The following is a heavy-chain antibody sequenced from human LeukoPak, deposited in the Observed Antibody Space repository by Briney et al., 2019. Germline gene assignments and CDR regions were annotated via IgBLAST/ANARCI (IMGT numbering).Heavy chain of an antibody. CDR3: ARGTMTTVTYYFDY. CDR1: GGSFSGYY. J-gene: IGHJ4*02. CDR2: INHSGST. Sequence: SETLSLTCAVYGGSFSGYYWSWIRQPPGKGLEWIGEINHSGSTNYNPSLKSRVTISVDTSKSQFSLKLSSVTAADTAVYYCARGTMTTVTYYFDYWGQGTLVTVSS. D-gene: IGHD4-17*01. V-gene: IGHV4-34*01.